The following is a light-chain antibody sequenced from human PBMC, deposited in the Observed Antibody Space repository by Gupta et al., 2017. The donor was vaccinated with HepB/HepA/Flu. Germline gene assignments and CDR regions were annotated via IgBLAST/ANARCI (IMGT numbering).Light chain of an antibody. V-gene: IGLV2-11*01. J-gene: IGLJ1*01. CDR3: CSYAGSDTYI. Sequence: QFALTQPRSVSVSPGQSVAVSCAGSSGNVGAYNYVFWYQQHPGKAPKLIIYDVNKRPSGVPDRFSGSKSDNTASLTISGLQAEDESDYYCCSYAGSDTYIFGTGTTVTVL. CDR2: DVN. CDR1: SGNVGAYNY.